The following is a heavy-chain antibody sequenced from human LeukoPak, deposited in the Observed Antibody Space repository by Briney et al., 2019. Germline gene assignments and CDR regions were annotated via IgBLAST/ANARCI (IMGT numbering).Heavy chain of an antibody. CDR3: APWSDRGSFYFDY. V-gene: IGHV4-39*01. CDR1: GGSISSSSYY. CDR2: IYYSGST. D-gene: IGHD1-1*01. Sequence: PSETLSLTCTVSGGSISSSSYYWGWIRQPPGKGLEWIGSIYYSGSTYYNPSLKSRVTISVDTSKNQFSLKLSSVTTADTAVYYCAPWSDRGSFYFDYWGQGTLVTVSS. J-gene: IGHJ4*02.